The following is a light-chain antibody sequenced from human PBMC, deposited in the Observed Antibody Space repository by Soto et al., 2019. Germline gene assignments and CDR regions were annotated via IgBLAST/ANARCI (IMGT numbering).Light chain of an antibody. CDR2: EVN. J-gene: IGLJ3*02. V-gene: IGLV2-23*02. Sequence: QSALTQPASVSGSPGQSITISCTGTSSDVGSCNCVSWYQQHPGKAPTLMIYEVNKRPSGVSNRFSGSKSGNTASLTISGLQHEDEADYSCCSSVGSPNCVFGGGTKLTVL. CDR1: SSDVGSCNC. CDR3: CSSVGSPNCV.